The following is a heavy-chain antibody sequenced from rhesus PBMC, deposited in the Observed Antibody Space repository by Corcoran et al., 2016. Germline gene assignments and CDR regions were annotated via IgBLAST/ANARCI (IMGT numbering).Heavy chain of an antibody. CDR2: IYGGRGST. CDR3: ARDLGIAAAGTKNY. Sequence: QVQLQESGPGLVKPSETLSLTCAVYGGSISDYYYWSWIRQPPGKGLEWVGQIYGGRGSTYSNPSLKSRVTVSKDTSKNQFSLKLSSVTAADTAVYYCARDLGIAAAGTKNYWGQGVLVTVSS. V-gene: IGHV4S7*01. CDR1: GGSISDYYY. D-gene: IGHD6-31*01. J-gene: IGHJ4*01.